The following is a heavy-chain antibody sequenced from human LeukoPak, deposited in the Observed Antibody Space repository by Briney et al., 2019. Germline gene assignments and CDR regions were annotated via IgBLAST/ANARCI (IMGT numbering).Heavy chain of an antibody. CDR3: ARGAGGHDRHYFDY. D-gene: IGHD5-12*01. Sequence: SVKVSCKASGGTFSRFGISWVRQAPGQGLEWVGGIIPIFGSTTYAQDFQGRGTIATDESKTTVYMDLSSLRSEDTAVCYCARGAGGHDRHYFDYWGQGTLVTVSS. J-gene: IGHJ4*02. V-gene: IGHV1-69*05. CDR2: IIPIFGST. CDR1: GGTFSRFG.